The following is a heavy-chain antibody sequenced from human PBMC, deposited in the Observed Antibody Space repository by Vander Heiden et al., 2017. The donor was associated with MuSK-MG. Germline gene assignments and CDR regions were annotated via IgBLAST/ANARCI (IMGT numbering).Heavy chain of an antibody. CDR2: IYTST. J-gene: IGHJ2*01. CDR1: GAPISGYY. D-gene: IGHD2-2*02. Sequence: QVQLQESGPGLVKPSETLSLTCTVSGAPISGYYWSWIRQPAGEGLEWIGRIYTSTNYNPSLESRVTMSVDTSKNQFSLKSSYVTAADTAIYYCARDRCGSTTCYNRYFDLWGRGTLITVSS. CDR3: ARDRCGSTTCYNRYFDL. V-gene: IGHV4-4*07.